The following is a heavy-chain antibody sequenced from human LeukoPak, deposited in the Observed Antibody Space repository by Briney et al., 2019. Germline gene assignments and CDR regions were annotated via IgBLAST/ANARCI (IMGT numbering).Heavy chain of an antibody. CDR1: GFTFIIYA. J-gene: IGHJ4*02. Sequence: GGSLRLSCAASGFTFIIYAINWVRQPPGKGLEWVSYISSSTTTIYYADSVKGRFTISRDSAKNSLFLQMNSLRVEDTAVYYCAKIVSAWDGFDYWGQGALVTVSS. CDR2: ISSSTTTI. D-gene: IGHD3-16*02. V-gene: IGHV3-48*04. CDR3: AKIVSAWDGFDY.